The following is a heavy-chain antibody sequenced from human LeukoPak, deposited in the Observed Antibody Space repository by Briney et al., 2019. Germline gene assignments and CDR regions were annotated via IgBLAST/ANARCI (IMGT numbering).Heavy chain of an antibody. V-gene: IGHV3-7*01. J-gene: IGHJ4*02. CDR2: INQDGSAK. D-gene: IGHD3-3*01. CDR1: GFTFSGSW. Sequence: GGSLRLSCAASGFTFSGSWMSWVRQAPGKGLEWVANINQDGSAKNYLDSVKGRFTISIDRGRNSLYLQMNSLRDEDTAVYYCARELSWSGRDYWGQGTLVTVSS. CDR3: ARELSWSGRDY.